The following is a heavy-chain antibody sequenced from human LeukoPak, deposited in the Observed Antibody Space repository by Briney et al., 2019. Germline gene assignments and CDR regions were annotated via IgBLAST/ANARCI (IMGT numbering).Heavy chain of an antibody. Sequence: SETLSLTCTVSGGSISSGGYYWSWIRQHPGKGLEWIGYIYYSGSTYYNPSLKSRVTISVDTSKNQFSLKLSSVTAADTAVYYCARYSSSWSAQYYYYYYGMDVWGQGTTVTVSS. CDR3: ARYSSSWSAQYYYYYYGMDV. J-gene: IGHJ6*02. CDR2: IYYSGST. D-gene: IGHD6-13*01. CDR1: GGSISSGGYY. V-gene: IGHV4-31*03.